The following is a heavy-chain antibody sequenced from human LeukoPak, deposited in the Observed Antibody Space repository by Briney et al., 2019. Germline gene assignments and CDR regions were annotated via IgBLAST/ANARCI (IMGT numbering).Heavy chain of an antibody. J-gene: IGHJ3*02. CDR2: IIPIFGTA. CDR1: GGTFSSYA. Sequence: ASVRVSCKASGGTFSSYAISWVRQAPGQGLEWMGGIIPIFGTANYAQKFQGRVTITTDESTSTAYMELSSLRSEDTAVYYCARDMVRRAAFDIWGQGTMVTVSS. CDR3: ARDMVRRAAFDI. V-gene: IGHV1-69*05. D-gene: IGHD3-10*01.